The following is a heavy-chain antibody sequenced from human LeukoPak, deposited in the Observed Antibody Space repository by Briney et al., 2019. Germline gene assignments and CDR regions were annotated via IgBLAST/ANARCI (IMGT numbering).Heavy chain of an antibody. J-gene: IGHJ3*02. CDR2: ISSSSSYI. Sequence: GGSLRLSCAASGFTFSSYEMNWVRQAPGKGLEWVSSISSSSSYIYYADSVKGRFTISRDNAKNSLYLQMNSLRAEDTAVYYCARDFRGNAFDIWGQGTMVTVSS. CDR1: GFTFSSYE. D-gene: IGHD3-16*01. CDR3: ARDFRGNAFDI. V-gene: IGHV3-21*01.